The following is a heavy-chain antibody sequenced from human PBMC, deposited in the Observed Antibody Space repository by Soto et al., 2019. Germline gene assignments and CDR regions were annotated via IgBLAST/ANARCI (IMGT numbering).Heavy chain of an antibody. CDR1: GGSISSSNW. Sequence: QVQLQESGLGLVKPSGTLSLTCAVSGGSISSSNWWSWVRQPPGKGLEWIGEIYHNGSANYNTPLKSRVTLSLDKSKNQSSLKRSAVTAADTAVYYCASARDRVHGWFDPWGQGTLVTVSS. D-gene: IGHD3-10*01. CDR3: ASARDRVHGWFDP. V-gene: IGHV4-4*02. CDR2: IYHNGSA. J-gene: IGHJ5*02.